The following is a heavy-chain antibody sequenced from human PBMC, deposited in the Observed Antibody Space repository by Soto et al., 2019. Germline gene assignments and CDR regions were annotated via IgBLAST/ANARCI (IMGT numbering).Heavy chain of an antibody. Sequence: GGSLRLSCAASGFTFSSYAMSWVRQAPGKGLEWVSAISGSGGSTYYADSVKGRFTISRDNSKNTLYLQMNSLRAEDTAVYYCVKDGSSLWFGELLFDPWGQGTLVTVSS. CDR2: ISGSGGST. D-gene: IGHD3-10*01. V-gene: IGHV3-23*01. CDR3: VKDGSSLWFGELLFDP. J-gene: IGHJ5*02. CDR1: GFTFSSYA.